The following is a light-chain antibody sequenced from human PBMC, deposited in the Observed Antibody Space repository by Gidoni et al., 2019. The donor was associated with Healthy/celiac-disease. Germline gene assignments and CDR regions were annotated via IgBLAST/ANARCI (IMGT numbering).Light chain of an antibody. J-gene: IGKJ4*01. CDR3: QQSYSTLS. V-gene: IGKV1-39*01. Sequence: DIQMTQSPSSLSASVGDRVTITCRASQSISSYLNWYQQKPGKAPKLLIYAASSLQSGVPSRFSGSGSGTDFTLTISSLQPEDFATYYCQQSYSTLSFGGGTKVEFK. CDR1: QSISSY. CDR2: AAS.